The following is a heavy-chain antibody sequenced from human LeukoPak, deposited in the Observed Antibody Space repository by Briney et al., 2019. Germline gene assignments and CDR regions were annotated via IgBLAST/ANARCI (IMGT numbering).Heavy chain of an antibody. CDR2: VHYSENS. CDR3: AGGNPSGRPGIGFDY. D-gene: IGHD1-26*01. J-gene: IGHJ4*02. CDR1: SGSSSSYY. V-gene: IGHV4-59*01. Sequence: SETLSLTSTVASGSSSSYYWSWIRQPPGKGLEWKGQVHYSENSKYNPSLERRVSITVDTSKNHFSLRLSSVTAADTAVYYCAGGNPSGRPGIGFDYWGQGALVTVSS.